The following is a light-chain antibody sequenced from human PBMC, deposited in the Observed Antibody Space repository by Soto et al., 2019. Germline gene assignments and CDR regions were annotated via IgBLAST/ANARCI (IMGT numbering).Light chain of an antibody. CDR3: KQRSNGSPIT. CDR2: DAS. V-gene: IGKV3-11*01. Sequence: EIVLTQSPATLSLSPGERATLSCRASQSVSSYLAWYQQKPGQAPRLLIYDASNRATGIPARFSGSGSGTDFTLTISSLEPEDFAVYYCKQRSNGSPITFGQGTRLEIK. CDR1: QSVSSY. J-gene: IGKJ5*01.